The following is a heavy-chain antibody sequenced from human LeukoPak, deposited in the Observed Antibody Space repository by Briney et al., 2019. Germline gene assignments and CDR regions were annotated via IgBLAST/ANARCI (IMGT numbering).Heavy chain of an antibody. CDR1: GGSISSGSYF. CDR3: ARDTIGIGLRLGEYTDY. CDR2: VYYSGTA. Sequence: SETLSLTCTVSGGSISSGSYFWGWIRQPPGKGLEWIGSVYYSGTAYYNPSLKSRVSISIGTSKKQFSLKLTSVTAADTAVYYCARDTIGIGLRLGEYTDYWGQGILVTVSS. D-gene: IGHD3-16*01. J-gene: IGHJ4*02. V-gene: IGHV4-39*07.